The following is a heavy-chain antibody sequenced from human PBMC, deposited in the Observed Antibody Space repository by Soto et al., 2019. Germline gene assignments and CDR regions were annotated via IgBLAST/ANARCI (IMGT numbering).Heavy chain of an antibody. CDR3: ARHKEPATLFDY. CDR1: GGSISSYY. J-gene: IGHJ4*02. Sequence: SETLSLTCTVSGGSISSYYWSWIRQPPGKGLEWIGYIYYSGSTNYNPSLKSRVTISVDTSKNQFSLKLSSVTAADTAVYYCARHKEPATLFDYWGQGTLVTVSS. CDR2: IYYSGST. V-gene: IGHV4-59*08. D-gene: IGHD1-1*01.